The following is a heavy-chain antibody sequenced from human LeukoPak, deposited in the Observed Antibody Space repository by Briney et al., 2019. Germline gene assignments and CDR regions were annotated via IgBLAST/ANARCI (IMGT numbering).Heavy chain of an antibody. CDR2: INPNSGGT. D-gene: IGHD6-19*01. V-gene: IGHV1-2*02. CDR3: ARESVAGTRGFDY. J-gene: IGHJ4*02. CDR1: GYTFTYYY. Sequence: ASVKVSCKASGYTFTYYYMHWVRQAPGQGLEWMGWINPNSGGTNYAQKFQGSVTMTRDTSITTAYMELSRLTSDDTAVYYCARESVAGTRGFDYWGQGTLVTVSS.